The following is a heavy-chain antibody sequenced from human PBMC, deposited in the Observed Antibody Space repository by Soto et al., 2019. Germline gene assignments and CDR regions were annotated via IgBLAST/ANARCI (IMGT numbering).Heavy chain of an antibody. J-gene: IGHJ5*02. CDR2: INPKSGGT. CDR3: ARQSTSSWYGFDP. V-gene: IGHV1-2*04. D-gene: IGHD6-13*01. Sequence: ASVKVSCKASGYTFTGYYIHWVRQAAGQGLEGMGWINPKSGGTNYAQKFQDWVTMTGDASISTAYMELSRLRSDDTAVYYCARQSTSSWYGFDPWGQGTLVTVSS. CDR1: GYTFTGYY.